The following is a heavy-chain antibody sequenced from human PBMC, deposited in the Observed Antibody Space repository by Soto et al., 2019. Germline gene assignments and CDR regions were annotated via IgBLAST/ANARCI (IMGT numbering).Heavy chain of an antibody. Sequence: QVQLVESGGGVVQPGRSLRLSCAASGFTFSSYGMHWVRQAPGKGLEWVAVIWYDGSNKYYADSVKGRFTISRDNSKNTLYLQLNSLRVEDTAVYYCARSNDWSTVYYFDYWGQGTLITVSS. CDR2: IWYDGSNK. D-gene: IGHD3-9*01. J-gene: IGHJ4*02. CDR3: ARSNDWSTVYYFDY. V-gene: IGHV3-33*01. CDR1: GFTFSSYG.